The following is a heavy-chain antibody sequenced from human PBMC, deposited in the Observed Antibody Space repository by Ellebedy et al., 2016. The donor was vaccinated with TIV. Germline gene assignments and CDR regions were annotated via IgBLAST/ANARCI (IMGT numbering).Heavy chain of an antibody. CDR1: GGSISSYY. CDR3: AREPPNYYDSSGVDY. Sequence: SETLSLXCPLSGGSISSYYWSWIRQPPGKGLEWIGYIYYSGSTNYNPSLKSRVTISVDTSKNQFSLKLSSVTAADTAVYYCAREPPNYYDSSGVDYWGQGTLVTVSS. D-gene: IGHD3-22*01. V-gene: IGHV4-59*13. CDR2: IYYSGST. J-gene: IGHJ4*02.